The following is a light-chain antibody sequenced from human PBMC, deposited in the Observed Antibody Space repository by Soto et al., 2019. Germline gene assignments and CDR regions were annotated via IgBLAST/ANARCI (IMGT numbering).Light chain of an antibody. CDR1: QSVSSN. J-gene: IGKJ1*01. Sequence: EIMMTQSPGTLSASPGERATLSCRASQSVSSNLAWYQQKPGQAPRLLIYAVSTRATGIPARFSGSGSGTEVTLTISSLQSEDFAVYYCQQYNKWPLTFGQGTKVELK. CDR3: QQYNKWPLT. V-gene: IGKV3-15*01. CDR2: AVS.